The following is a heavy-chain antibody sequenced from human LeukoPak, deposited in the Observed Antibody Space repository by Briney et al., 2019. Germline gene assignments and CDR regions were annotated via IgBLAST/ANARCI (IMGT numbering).Heavy chain of an antibody. Sequence: SQTLSLTCTVSGGSISSGGYYWSWIRQHPGKGLEGIGYIYYSGSTYYNPSLKSRVTISVDTSKNQFSLKLSSVTAADTAVYYCARVTGSNGYYFDYWGQGTLVTVSS. CDR3: ARVTGSNGYYFDY. J-gene: IGHJ4*02. CDR2: IYYSGST. D-gene: IGHD3-10*01. CDR1: GGSISSGGYY. V-gene: IGHV4-31*03.